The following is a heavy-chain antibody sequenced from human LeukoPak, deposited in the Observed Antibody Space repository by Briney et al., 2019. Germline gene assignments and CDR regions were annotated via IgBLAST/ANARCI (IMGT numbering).Heavy chain of an antibody. J-gene: IGHJ5*02. CDR2: IYYSGST. CDR1: GGSISSYY. CDR3: ARDRDYRFDP. D-gene: IGHD4-11*01. V-gene: IGHV4-59*01. Sequence: SETLSLTCTVSGGSISSYYWSWIRRPPGKGLEWIGYIYYSGSTNYNPSLKSRVTISVDTSKNQFSLKLSSVTAADTAVYYCARDRDYRFDPWGQGTLVTVSS.